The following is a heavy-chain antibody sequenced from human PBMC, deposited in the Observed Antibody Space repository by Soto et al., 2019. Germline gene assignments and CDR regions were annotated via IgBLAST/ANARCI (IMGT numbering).Heavy chain of an antibody. J-gene: IGHJ4*02. CDR1: GFTFSSYS. CDR3: ARRRGDY. CDR2: MSSRRSTI. Sequence: EVQLVESGGGLVQPGGSLRLSCAASGFTFSSYSMNWVRQAPGKGLEWVSDMSSRRSTIYYADSVKGRFTISRDNAKNALYLQMNSLGAEDTAVYYCARRRGDYWGQGTLVTVSS. D-gene: IGHD3-10*01. V-gene: IGHV3-48*01.